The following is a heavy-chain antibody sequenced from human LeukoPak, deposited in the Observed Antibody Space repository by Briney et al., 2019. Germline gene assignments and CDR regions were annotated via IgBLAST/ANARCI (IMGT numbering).Heavy chain of an antibody. CDR3: ARVRSSWYID. CDR2: INHSGST. J-gene: IGHJ4*02. D-gene: IGHD6-13*01. CDR1: GGSISSGGYY. V-gene: IGHV4-39*07. Sequence: SETLSLTCTVSGGSISSGGYYWSWIRQPPGKGLEWIGEINHSGSTNYNPSLKSRVTISVDTSKNQFSLKLSSVTAADTAVYYCARVRSSWYIDWGQGTLVTVSS.